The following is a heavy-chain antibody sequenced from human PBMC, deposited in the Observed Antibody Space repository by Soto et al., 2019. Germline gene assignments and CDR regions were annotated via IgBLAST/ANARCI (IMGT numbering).Heavy chain of an antibody. CDR3: ARGGRATGSDAFDI. CDR1: GGTFSSYA. D-gene: IGHD4-4*01. J-gene: IGHJ3*02. CDR2: IIPIFGTA. Sequence: SVKVSCKASGGTFSSYAISWVRQAPGQGLEWMGGIIPIFGTANYAQKFQGRVTITADESTSTAYMELSSLRSEDTAVYYCARGGRATGSDAFDIWGQGTMVTVSS. V-gene: IGHV1-69*13.